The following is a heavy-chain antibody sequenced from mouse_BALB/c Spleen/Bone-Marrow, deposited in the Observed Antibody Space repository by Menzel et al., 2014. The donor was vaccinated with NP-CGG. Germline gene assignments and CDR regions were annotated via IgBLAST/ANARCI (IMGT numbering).Heavy chain of an antibody. D-gene: IGHD2-3*01. CDR2: IYPGTGST. V-gene: IGHV1S22*01. J-gene: IGHJ2*01. Sequence: LQQSGSELVRPGASVKLSCKASGYTFTSYWMHWVKQRPGQGLEWIGSIYPGTGSTNYDEKFKSKATLTVDTSSRTAYMQLSSLTSEDSAVYYCARWLLLDYWNQGATLTVSS. CDR1: GYTFTSYW. CDR3: ARWLLLDY.